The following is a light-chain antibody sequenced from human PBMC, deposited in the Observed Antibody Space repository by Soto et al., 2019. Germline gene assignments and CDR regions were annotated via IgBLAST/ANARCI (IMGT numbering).Light chain of an antibody. CDR3: QQYNDWPRT. Sequence: EMAVRKSTAPLSLSPGARVTLSCRVSQSFSSNLAWYQHKPGQAPRLLIYGASTTATDVPPRFSGSGSGTEFTLTISNLQSEDFAVYYCQQYNDWPRTFGQGTRLEIK. V-gene: IGKV3-15*01. CDR1: QSFSSN. CDR2: GAS. J-gene: IGKJ5*01.